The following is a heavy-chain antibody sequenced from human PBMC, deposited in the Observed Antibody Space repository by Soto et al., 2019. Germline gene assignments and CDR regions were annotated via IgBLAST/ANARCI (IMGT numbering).Heavy chain of an antibody. CDR2: IYHSGST. D-gene: IGHD3-10*01. V-gene: IGHV4-4*02. Sequence: QVQLQESGPGLVKPSGTLSLTCAVSSGSISSSNWWSWVRQPPGKGLEWIGEIYHSGSTNYNPSLKSRVTISVDKSKNQFSLKLSSVTAADTAVYYCARVVGGGDYYGSGSSSYYYMDVWGKGTTVTVSS. CDR3: ARVVGGGDYYGSGSSSYYYMDV. J-gene: IGHJ6*03. CDR1: SGSISSSNW.